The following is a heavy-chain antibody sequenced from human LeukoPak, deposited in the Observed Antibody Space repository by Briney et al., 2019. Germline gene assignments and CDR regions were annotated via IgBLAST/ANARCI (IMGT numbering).Heavy chain of an antibody. Sequence: ASVKVSCKASGYTFTGYYMHWVRQAPGQRLEWMGWINAGNGNTKYSQKFQSRVTITRDTSASTAYMELSSLRSEDTAVYYCARVYAIYEYNWFDPWGQGTLVTVSS. D-gene: IGHD2-8*01. CDR1: GYTFTGYY. CDR2: INAGNGNT. CDR3: ARVYAIYEYNWFDP. V-gene: IGHV1-3*01. J-gene: IGHJ5*02.